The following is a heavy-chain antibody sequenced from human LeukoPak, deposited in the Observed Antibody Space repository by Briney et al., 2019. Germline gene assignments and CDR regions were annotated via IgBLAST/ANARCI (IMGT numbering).Heavy chain of an antibody. V-gene: IGHV1-18*01. CDR3: ARGGGLYSSGWEGSDY. J-gene: IGHJ4*02. Sequence: GASVKVSCKASGGTFTSYGISWVRQAPGQGLEWMGWISAYNGNTNYAQRLQGRVTMTRNTSISTAYMELSSLRSEDTAVYYCARGGGLYSSGWEGSDYWGQGTLVTVSS. CDR1: GGTFTSYG. CDR2: ISAYNGNT. D-gene: IGHD6-19*01.